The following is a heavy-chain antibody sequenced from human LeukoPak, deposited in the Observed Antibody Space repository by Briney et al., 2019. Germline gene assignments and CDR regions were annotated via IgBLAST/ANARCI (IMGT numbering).Heavy chain of an antibody. J-gene: IGHJ4*02. CDR3: ARGGSFDY. Sequence: ASVEVSCKASGYTFTTYNVHWVRQAPGQRLEWMGWINAANGNTKSSQKFQGRVTITRDTSATTAYMELSSLRSEDTAVYYCARGGSFDYWGQGTLVTVSS. CDR1: GYTFTTYN. V-gene: IGHV1-3*01. CDR2: INAANGNT.